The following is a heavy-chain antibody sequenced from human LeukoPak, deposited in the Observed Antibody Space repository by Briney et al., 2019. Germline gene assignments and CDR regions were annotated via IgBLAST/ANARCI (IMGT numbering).Heavy chain of an antibody. D-gene: IGHD6-19*01. CDR2: ISGSGGST. J-gene: IGHJ4*02. CDR1: GFTFSSYA. V-gene: IGHV3-23*01. Sequence: GGSLRLSCAASGFTFSSYAMSWVRQAPGKGLEWVSAISGSGGSTYYADSVRGRFTISRDNSKNTLYLQMNSLRAEDTAVYYCARDRSGWYDFDYWGQGTLVTVSS. CDR3: ARDRSGWYDFDY.